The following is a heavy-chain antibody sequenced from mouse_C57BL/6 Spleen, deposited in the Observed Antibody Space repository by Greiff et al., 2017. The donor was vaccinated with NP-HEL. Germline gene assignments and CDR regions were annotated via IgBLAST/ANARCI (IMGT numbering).Heavy chain of an antibody. CDR3: ARRYYGSSYWYFDV. CDR2: ISDGGSYT. CDR1: GFTFSSYA. Sequence: EVKVVESGGGLVKPGGSLKLSCAASGFTFSSYAMSWVRQTPEKRLEWVATISDGGSYTYYPDNVKGRFTISRDNAKNNLYLQMSHLKSEDTAMYYCARRYYGSSYWYFDVWGTGTTVTVSS. D-gene: IGHD1-1*01. V-gene: IGHV5-4*03. J-gene: IGHJ1*03.